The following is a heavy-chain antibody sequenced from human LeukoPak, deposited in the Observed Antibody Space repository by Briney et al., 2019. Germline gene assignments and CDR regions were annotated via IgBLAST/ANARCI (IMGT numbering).Heavy chain of an antibody. CDR3: ARGHGSGSTNWFDS. V-gene: IGHV1-46*01. CDR1: GYTFTSYS. CDR2: INPSGASA. Sequence: GASVKVSCKASGYTFTSYSIHWVRQAPGQGLEWMGIINPSGASAMYAQKFQGRVTMTRDMSTATVYLDLSSLRFDDTAVYYCARGHGSGSTNWFDSWGQGTLVTVSS. J-gene: IGHJ5*01. D-gene: IGHD3-10*01.